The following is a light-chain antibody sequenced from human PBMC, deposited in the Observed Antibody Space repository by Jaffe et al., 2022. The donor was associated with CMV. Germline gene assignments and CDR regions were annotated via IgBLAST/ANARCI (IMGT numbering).Light chain of an antibody. J-gene: IGKJ2*01. CDR1: QSIGTY. Sequence: DIEMTQSPSSLSAFVGDRVTIACRASQSIGTYLNWYQQKPGRAPKLLISAASSLQSGVPSRFSGSGSGTDFTLTIASLQPEDFATYYCQQSYSTPYKYTFGQGTKLEIK. CDR2: AAS. CDR3: QQSYSTPYKYT. V-gene: IGKV1-39*01.